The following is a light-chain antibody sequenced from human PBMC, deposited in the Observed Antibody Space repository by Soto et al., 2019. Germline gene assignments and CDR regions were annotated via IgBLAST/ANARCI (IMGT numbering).Light chain of an antibody. V-gene: IGLV1-44*01. CDR3: AAWDDGRNALYV. J-gene: IGLJ1*01. Sequence: QSVLAQPPSASGTPGQTVTISCSGSSSNVGKNIVNWYQQVPGTAPKLLIYSTDQRPSGVPDRFSGSKSGTSASLATSGLQSEDEADYYCAAWDDGRNALYVIGSGTKVTVL. CDR2: STD. CDR1: SSNVGKNI.